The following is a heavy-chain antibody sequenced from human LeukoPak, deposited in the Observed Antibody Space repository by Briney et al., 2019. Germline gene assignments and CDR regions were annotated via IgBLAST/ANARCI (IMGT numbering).Heavy chain of an antibody. V-gene: IGHV3-9*01. CDR2: ISWNSGSI. J-gene: IGHJ4*02. CDR1: GFTFDDYA. CDR3: AKDMGDYYDSSERGLDY. D-gene: IGHD3-22*01. Sequence: SGGSLRLSCAASGFTFDDYAMHWVRHAPGKGLEWVSGISWNSGSIGYADSVKGRFTISRDNAKNSLYLQMNSLRAEDTALYYCAKDMGDYYDSSERGLDYWGQGTLVTVSS.